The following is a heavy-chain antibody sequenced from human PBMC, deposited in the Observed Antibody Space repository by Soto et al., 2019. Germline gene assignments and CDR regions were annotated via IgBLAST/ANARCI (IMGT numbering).Heavy chain of an antibody. D-gene: IGHD3-10*01. CDR3: ARDFKRYFGSGSHDY. J-gene: IGHJ4*02. V-gene: IGHV1-3*01. CDR1: GYTFTSYA. Sequence: QVQLVQSGAGVKKPGASVKVSCQASGYTFTSYALHWVRQAPGQRLERMGWINAGNGNTKYSQKCQGTVTITRDTSAITAYMELSGLRAEDTAVYYCARDFKRYFGSGSHDYWGQGTLVTVSS. CDR2: INAGNGNT.